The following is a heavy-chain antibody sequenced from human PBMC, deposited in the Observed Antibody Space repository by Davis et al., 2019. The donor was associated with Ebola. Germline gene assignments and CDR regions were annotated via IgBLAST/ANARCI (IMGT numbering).Heavy chain of an antibody. V-gene: IGHV3-30-3*01. D-gene: IGHD3-16*01. Sequence: GESPKISCAASGFTFSRYPMHWVRQAPGKGLEWVALISYDGSNKYYADSVKGRFTISRDNSKNTLYLQMNSLRAEDTAVYYCARDGPLFALGDYYYGMDVWGQGTTVTVSS. J-gene: IGHJ6*02. CDR2: ISYDGSNK. CDR1: GFTFSRYP. CDR3: ARDGPLFALGDYYYGMDV.